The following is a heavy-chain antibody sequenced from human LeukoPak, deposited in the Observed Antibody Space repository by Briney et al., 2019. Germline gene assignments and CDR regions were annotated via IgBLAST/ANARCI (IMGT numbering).Heavy chain of an antibody. V-gene: IGHV4-59*12. CDR1: GASISSYS. J-gene: IGHJ4*02. Sequence: SETPSLTCTFSGASISSYSWSWVRQPPGRGLEWIGYIYYSGSTTYNPSLKSRVAISLDTSRNQFSLKLNSVTAADTAVYYCAGDYGSWSYRFDYWGQGTLVTVSS. D-gene: IGHD3-10*01. CDR2: IYYSGST. CDR3: AGDYGSWSYRFDY.